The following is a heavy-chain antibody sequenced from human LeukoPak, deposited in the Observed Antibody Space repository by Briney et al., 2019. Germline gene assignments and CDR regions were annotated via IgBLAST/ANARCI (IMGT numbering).Heavy chain of an antibody. D-gene: IGHD6-19*01. J-gene: IGHJ4*02. Sequence: PGGSLRLSCAASGFTFSSYAMSWVRQAPGKGLEWVSAISGSGGSTYYADSVKGRFTISRDNSKNTLYLQMNSLRAEDTAVYYCAKDTILLRYGSGWYDYWGQGTLVTVSS. V-gene: IGHV3-23*01. CDR3: AKDTILLRYGSGWYDY. CDR1: GFTFSSYA. CDR2: ISGSGGST.